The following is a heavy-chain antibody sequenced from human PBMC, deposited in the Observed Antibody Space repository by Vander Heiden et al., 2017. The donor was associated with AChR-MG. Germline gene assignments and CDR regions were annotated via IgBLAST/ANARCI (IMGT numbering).Heavy chain of an antibody. Sequence: QVQLVESGGGVVQPGRSLRLSCAASGFTFSIYGLHLVRQAPGKGLDWVAVISFDGSNKYYADSVKGRFPISRDNSKNTLYLQLNSLRGEDTAVYYCASSRLLYGDYAALGYWGQGTLVTVSS. V-gene: IGHV3-30*03. CDR2: ISFDGSNK. CDR1: GFTFSIYG. D-gene: IGHD4-17*01. CDR3: ASSRLLYGDYAALGY. J-gene: IGHJ4*02.